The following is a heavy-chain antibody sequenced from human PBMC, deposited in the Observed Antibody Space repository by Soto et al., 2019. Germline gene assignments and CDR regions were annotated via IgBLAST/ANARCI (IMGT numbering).Heavy chain of an antibody. D-gene: IGHD3-16*02. CDR3: VRDPLYTTIVKDFDY. CDR1: GYTFSTYA. V-gene: IGHV1-3*01. J-gene: IGHJ4*02. CDR2: INAGNGYT. Sequence: QVQLVQSGAEMKKPGASVKVSCKASGYTFSTYAMHWVRQTPGQRLEWMGWINAGNGYTKYSQQFRGRVTITRAPSARPAYMDVSRLRTEETAVYYSVRDPLYTTIVKDFDYQGQGTLVTVSS.